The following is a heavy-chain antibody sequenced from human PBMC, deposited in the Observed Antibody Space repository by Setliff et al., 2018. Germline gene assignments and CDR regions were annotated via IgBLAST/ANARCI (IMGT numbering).Heavy chain of an antibody. CDR2: ILFSGST. Sequence: PSETLSLTCAVSGYSISSGFSWVWIRQSPGKGLEWIGRILFSGSTNYNPSLKSRVTVSLDTSKNQFSLKLTSVTAADTAVYYCARDQWVRSPPLYFSYSMDVWGQGTTVTVSS. D-gene: IGHD5-12*01. J-gene: IGHJ6*02. CDR1: GYSISSGFS. V-gene: IGHV4-38-2*02. CDR3: ARDQWVRSPPLYFSYSMDV.